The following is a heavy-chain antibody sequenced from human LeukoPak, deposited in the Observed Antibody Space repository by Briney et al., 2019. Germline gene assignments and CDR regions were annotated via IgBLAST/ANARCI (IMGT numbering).Heavy chain of an antibody. D-gene: IGHD2-2*01. CDR1: GGSISSSSYY. Sequence: SSETLSLTCTVSGGSISSSSYYWGWIRQPPGKGLEWIGSIYYSGSTYYNPSLKGRVTISVDTSKNQFSLKLSSVTAADTAVYYCARQRRYCSSTSCYAFDYWGQGTLVTVSS. CDR3: ARQRRYCSSTSCYAFDY. CDR2: IYYSGST. J-gene: IGHJ4*02. V-gene: IGHV4-39*01.